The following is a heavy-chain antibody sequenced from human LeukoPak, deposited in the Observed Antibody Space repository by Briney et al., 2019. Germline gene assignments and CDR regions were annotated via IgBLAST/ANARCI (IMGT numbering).Heavy chain of an antibody. V-gene: IGHV4-39*01. CDR3: ARTDYHVQYSSGWGYFDY. CDR2: VSYSGDT. D-gene: IGHD6-19*01. Sequence: SETLSLTCTVSSGSISSSDYFWGWIRQPPGKGLEWIGTVSYSGDTYYNPSLKSRLTISVDTSKNQFSLKLTSLTAADTAVYYCARTDYHVQYSSGWGYFDYWGQGTLLTVSS. J-gene: IGHJ4*02. CDR1: SGSISSSDYF.